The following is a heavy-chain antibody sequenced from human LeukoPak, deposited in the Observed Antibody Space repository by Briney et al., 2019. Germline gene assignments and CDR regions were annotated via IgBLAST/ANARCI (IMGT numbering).Heavy chain of an antibody. V-gene: IGHV4-38-2*02. CDR1: GYSISSSYY. CDR3: ARGKVDPYYYYYYMDV. Sequence: SETLSLTCTVSGYSISSSYYWGWIRQPPGKGLEWIGEINHSGSTNYNPSLKSRVTISVDTSKNQFSLKLSSVTAADTAVYYCARGKVDPYYYYYYMDVWGKGTTVTVSS. J-gene: IGHJ6*03. CDR2: INHSGST.